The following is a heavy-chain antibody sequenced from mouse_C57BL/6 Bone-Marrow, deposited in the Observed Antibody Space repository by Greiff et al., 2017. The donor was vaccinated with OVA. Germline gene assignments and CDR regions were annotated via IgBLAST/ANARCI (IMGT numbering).Heavy chain of an antibody. D-gene: IGHD1-1*01. V-gene: IGHV1-81*01. CDR1: GYTFTSYG. Sequence: LQESGAELARPGASVKLSCKASGYTFTSYGISWVKQRTGQGLEWIGKIYPRSGNTYYNEKFKGKATLTADKSSSTAYMELRSLTSEDSAFYFCAREVVATRYFDYWGQGTTLTVSS. CDR2: IYPRSGNT. CDR3: AREVVATRYFDY. J-gene: IGHJ2*01.